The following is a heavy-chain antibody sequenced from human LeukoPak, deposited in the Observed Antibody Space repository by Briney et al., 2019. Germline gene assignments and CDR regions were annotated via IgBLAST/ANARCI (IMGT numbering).Heavy chain of an antibody. Sequence: SETLSLTCAVSGGSISSSGYSWSWIRQPPGKGLEWIGYIYHSGSTYYNPSLKSRVTISVDRSKNQFSLKLSSVTAADTAVYYCAREVVVVPAARGPYFDYWGQGTLVTVSS. D-gene: IGHD2-2*01. CDR3: AREVVVVPAARGPYFDY. J-gene: IGHJ4*02. CDR1: GGSISSSGYS. CDR2: IYHSGST. V-gene: IGHV4-30-2*01.